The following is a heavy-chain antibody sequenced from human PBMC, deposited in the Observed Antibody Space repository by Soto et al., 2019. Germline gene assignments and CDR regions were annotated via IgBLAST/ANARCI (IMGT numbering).Heavy chain of an antibody. D-gene: IGHD5-12*01. CDR1: GYTFTSYG. V-gene: IGHV1-18*01. CDR2: ISAYNGNT. Sequence: QVQLVQSGAEVKKPGASVKVSCKASGYTFTSYGISWVRQAPGQGLEWMGWISAYNGNTNYAQKLQGRVTMTTDTSTSTAYMELRSLRSDDTAVYYCVRRTSDYDESYYYYYYMDVWGKGTTVTVSS. CDR3: VRRTSDYDESYYYYYYMDV. J-gene: IGHJ6*03.